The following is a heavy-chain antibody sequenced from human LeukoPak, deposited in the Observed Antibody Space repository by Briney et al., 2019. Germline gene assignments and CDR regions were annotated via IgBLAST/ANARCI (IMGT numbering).Heavy chain of an antibody. CDR2: ISGDGSTT. V-gene: IGHV3-74*01. CDR3: ARGLTWAPNWFDP. CDR1: GFTFSSYA. Sequence: PGRSLRLSCAASGFTFSSYAMHWVRQAPGKGLVWLSGISGDGSTTTYADSVKGRLTISRDNGKNTLYVQMNSLRAEDMGVYYCARGLTWAPNWFDPWGQGTLVTVSS. J-gene: IGHJ5*02. D-gene: IGHD3-16*01.